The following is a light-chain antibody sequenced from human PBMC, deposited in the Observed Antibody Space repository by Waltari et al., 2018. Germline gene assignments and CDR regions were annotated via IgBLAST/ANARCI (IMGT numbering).Light chain of an antibody. V-gene: IGKV1-39*01. Sequence: DIQMTQSPSSLSASVGDRVTITCRASQSISSYLNWYQQKPGKAPKLLIYGASSLRGGAPSRFSGSRSGTDFTLTIISLQPEDFASYYCQQTSSSPLTFGPGTKLAIK. CDR2: GAS. CDR3: QQTSSSPLT. J-gene: IGKJ3*01. CDR1: QSISSY.